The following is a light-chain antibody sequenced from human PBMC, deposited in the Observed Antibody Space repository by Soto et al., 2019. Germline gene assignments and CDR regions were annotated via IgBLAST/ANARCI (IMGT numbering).Light chain of an antibody. V-gene: IGLV2-23*03. J-gene: IGLJ2*01. CDR3: CSYAGSSTFV. CDR1: SSDVGSYNL. Sequence: QSVLTQPASVSGSPGPSITISCTGTSSDVGSYNLVSWYKQHPGKAPKLMIYEGSKRPSGVSNRFSGSKSGNTASLTISGLQAEDEADYYCCSYAGSSTFVFGGGTKLTVL. CDR2: EGS.